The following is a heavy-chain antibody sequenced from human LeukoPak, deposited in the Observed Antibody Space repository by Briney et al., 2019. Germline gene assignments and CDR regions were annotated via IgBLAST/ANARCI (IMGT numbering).Heavy chain of an antibody. D-gene: IGHD6-19*01. J-gene: IGHJ4*02. V-gene: IGHV3-30*02. CDR3: AKASRRGQWLVQDLPEYYFDY. CDR2: IRYDGSNK. CDR1: GFTFSSYG. Sequence: PGGSLRLSCAASGFTFSSYGMHWVRQAPGKGLEWVAFIRYDGSNKYYADSVKGRFTISRDNSKNTLYLQMNSLRAEDTAVYYCAKASRRGQWLVQDLPEYYFDYWGQGTLVTVSS.